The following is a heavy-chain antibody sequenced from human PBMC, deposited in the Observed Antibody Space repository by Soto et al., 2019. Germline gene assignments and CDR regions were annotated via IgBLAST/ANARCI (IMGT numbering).Heavy chain of an antibody. J-gene: IGHJ6*01. CDR2: IIPIFGTA. D-gene: IGHD1-1*01. Sequence: GASVKVSCKASGGTFSSYAISGVRQAPGQGLEWMGGIIPIFGTANYAQKFQGRVTITAAKSTSTAYMELSSMRSEDTAVYDCSRDWAIGPKRRYSRMDVWGQGTTVTVSS. CDR3: SRDWAIGPKRRYSRMDV. V-gene: IGHV1-69*06. CDR1: GGTFSSYA.